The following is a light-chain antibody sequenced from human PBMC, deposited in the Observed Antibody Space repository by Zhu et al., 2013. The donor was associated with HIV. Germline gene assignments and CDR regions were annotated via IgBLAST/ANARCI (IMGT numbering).Light chain of an antibody. CDR3: QQRSNWLT. J-gene: IGKJ4*01. CDR2: DAS. V-gene: IGKV3-11*01. CDR1: QSVSTY. Sequence: EIVLTQSPGTLSLSPGERATLSCRASQSVSTYLAWYQQKPGQTPRLLIYDASNRATGVPVRFSGSGSGTEFTLTITSLEPEDSAIYYCQQRSNWLTFGGGTKLEI.